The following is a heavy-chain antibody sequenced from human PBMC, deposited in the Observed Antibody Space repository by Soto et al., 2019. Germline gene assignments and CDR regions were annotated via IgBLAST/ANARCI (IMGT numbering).Heavy chain of an antibody. J-gene: IGHJ5*02. CDR3: ARSDDSTSYPLDL. CDR1: GYSFTDYH. CDR2: INPKSGGT. Sequence: GASVKVSCKASGYSFTDYHIHWVRQAPGQGLEWLGRINPKSGGTSTAQKFQGWVTMTTDTSISTAYMEMTSLRHGDTAVYFCARSDDSTSYPLDLWGPGTLVTVSS. V-gene: IGHV1-2*04. D-gene: IGHD4-4*01.